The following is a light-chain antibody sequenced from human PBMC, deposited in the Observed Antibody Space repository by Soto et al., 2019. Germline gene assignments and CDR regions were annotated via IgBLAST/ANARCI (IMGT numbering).Light chain of an antibody. CDR3: SSYAGSKPVV. Sequence: QSVLTQPPSASGSPGQSVTISCTGNSSDVGGYNYVSWYQQHPGKAPKLMIYEVSERPSGVPDRFSGSKSGNTASLTVSGLQAEDEADYYCSSYAGSKPVVFGGGTKLTVL. J-gene: IGLJ2*01. CDR2: EVS. V-gene: IGLV2-8*01. CDR1: SSDVGGYNY.